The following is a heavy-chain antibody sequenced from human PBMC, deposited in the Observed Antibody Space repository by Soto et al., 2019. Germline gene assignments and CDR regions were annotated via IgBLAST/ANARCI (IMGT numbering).Heavy chain of an antibody. V-gene: IGHV4-59*01. J-gene: IGHJ4*02. CDR3: ARESSGWEAGFDY. CDR1: GGASSSYY. CDR2: IYYSGRT. Sequence: SQTLSRTGTVSGGASSSYYWSWIRQHPGKGLEWIGYIYYSGRTNYNPSLKSRVTISVDTSKNQFSLKLSSVPAADTAVYYCARESSGWEAGFDYWGQGTLVTVSS. D-gene: IGHD6-19*01.